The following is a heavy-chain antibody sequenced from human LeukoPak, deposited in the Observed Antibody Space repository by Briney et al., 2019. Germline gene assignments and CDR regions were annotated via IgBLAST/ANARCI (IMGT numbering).Heavy chain of an antibody. CDR1: GYTFTSHD. D-gene: IGHD6-19*01. CDR2: IIPIFGTA. J-gene: IGHJ4*02. V-gene: IGHV1-69*13. Sequence: ASVKVSCKASGYTFTSHDINWVRQAPGQGLEWMGGIIPIFGTANYAQKFQGRVTITADESTSTAYMELSSLRSEDTAVYYCASLVAGDYWGQGTLVTVSS. CDR3: ASLVAGDY.